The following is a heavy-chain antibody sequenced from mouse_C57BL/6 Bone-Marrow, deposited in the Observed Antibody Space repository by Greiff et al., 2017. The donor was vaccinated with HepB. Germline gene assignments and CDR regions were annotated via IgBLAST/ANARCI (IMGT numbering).Heavy chain of an antibody. J-gene: IGHJ2*01. V-gene: IGHV1-22*01. CDR3: AEIYYDYLYYFDY. CDR2: FNPNNGCT. D-gene: IGHD2-4*01. Sequence: EVQLQPSGPALVKPVASVKFSCLASGYTFTVFYLLWVIQSLGTCLEWIGYFNPNNGCTSYNQKFKGKATLAVNKSSSTAYMELRSLTSEDSAVYYCAEIYYDYLYYFDYWGQGTTLTVSS. CDR1: GYTFTVFY.